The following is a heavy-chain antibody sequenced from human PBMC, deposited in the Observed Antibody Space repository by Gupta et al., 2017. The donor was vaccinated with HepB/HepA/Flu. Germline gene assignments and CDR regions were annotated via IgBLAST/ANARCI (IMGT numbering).Heavy chain of an antibody. D-gene: IGHD3-3*01. J-gene: IGHJ4*02. CDR3: ARDVSAITIFGVVTDPFDY. CDR2: IWYDGSNK. V-gene: IGHV3-33*01. CDR1: GFTFSSYR. Sequence: QVQLVESGGGVVQPGRSLRLSCAASGFTFSSYRMHWVRQAPGKGLEWVAVIWYDGSNKYYADSVKGRFTISRDNSKNTLYLQMNSLRAEDTAVYYCARDVSAITIFGVVTDPFDYWGQGTLVTVSS.